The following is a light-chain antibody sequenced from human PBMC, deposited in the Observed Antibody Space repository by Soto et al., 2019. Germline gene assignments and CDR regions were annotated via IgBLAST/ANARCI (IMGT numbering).Light chain of an antibody. Sequence: EIVLTQSPGTLSSSPGERATLSCRASPSVSGSNLAWSQQKPGQAPRLVIYVASGRATGTPDRFRCSGSGTGFTLTLSRLEPEDVAVYYCQPYGSFGQGTKVEIK. V-gene: IGKV3-20*01. J-gene: IGKJ1*01. CDR2: VAS. CDR1: PSVSGSN. CDR3: QPYGS.